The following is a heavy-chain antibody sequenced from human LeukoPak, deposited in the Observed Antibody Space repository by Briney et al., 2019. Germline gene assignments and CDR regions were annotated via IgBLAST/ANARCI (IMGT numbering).Heavy chain of an antibody. V-gene: IGHV3-23*01. Sequence: GGSLRLSCAASDFSFITYAMSWVRQAPGKGLEWVSTITGRGDATYYADSVKGRFTISRDNSKNTLYLQMNSLRADDKAVYYCARDSSMLRGPLVIYYFDFWGQGTLVTVSS. J-gene: IGHJ4*02. CDR2: ITGRGDAT. D-gene: IGHD3-10*01. CDR1: DFSFITYA. CDR3: ARDSSMLRGPLVIYYFDF.